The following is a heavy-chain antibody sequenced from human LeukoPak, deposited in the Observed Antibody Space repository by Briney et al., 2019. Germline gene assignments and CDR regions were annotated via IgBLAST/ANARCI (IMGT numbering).Heavy chain of an antibody. J-gene: IGHJ4*02. D-gene: IGHD6-19*01. CDR1: GFNFRSYE. Sequence: PGRSLRLSCAASGFNFRSYEMNWVRQAPGKGLEWVSYISTDETRTYADSVKGRFTISRDNAKNSLHLEMNSLRAEDTAVYYCAREIVSAVAGNFDYWGQGTLVTVSS. V-gene: IGHV3-48*03. CDR2: ISTDETR. CDR3: AREIVSAVAGNFDY.